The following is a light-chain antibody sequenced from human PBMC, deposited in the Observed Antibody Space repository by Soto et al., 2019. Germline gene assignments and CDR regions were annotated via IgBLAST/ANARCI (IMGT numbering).Light chain of an antibody. V-gene: IGKV2-30*02. CDR1: QGLVHGDGNTY. Sequence: DVVMTQSPLSLPVSLGQPASISCRSSQGLVHGDGNTYLTWFQQRTGQSPRRLIYDVSNRDSGVPERFSGSGPCTEFTLKISRVEAEDVGVYVCRQGPHWPKTFGQGTKVEIK. CDR2: DVS. J-gene: IGKJ1*01. CDR3: RQGPHWPKT.